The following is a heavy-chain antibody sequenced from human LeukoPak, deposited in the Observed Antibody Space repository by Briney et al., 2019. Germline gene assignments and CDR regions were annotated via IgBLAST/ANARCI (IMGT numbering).Heavy chain of an antibody. V-gene: IGHV4-59*11. Sequence: SETLSFTCTVSGGSISSHYWSWIRQPPGKGLEWIGYIYYSGSTNYNPSLKSRVTISVDTSKNQFSLKLSSVTAADTAVYYCARPYCSSTSCYGYDAFDIWGQGTMVTVSS. CDR3: ARPYCSSTSCYGYDAFDI. J-gene: IGHJ3*02. CDR1: GGSISSHY. D-gene: IGHD2-2*01. CDR2: IYYSGST.